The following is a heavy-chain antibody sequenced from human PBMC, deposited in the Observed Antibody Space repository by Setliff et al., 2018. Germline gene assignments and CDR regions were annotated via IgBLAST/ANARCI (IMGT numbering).Heavy chain of an antibody. J-gene: IGHJ4*02. V-gene: IGHV4-34*01. CDR1: GGSFSGYY. Sequence: SETLSLTCAVYGGSFSGYYWIWIRQPTGKGLEWIGEINHSGSTNYNPSLTSRVTISVDASKNQFSLQLNSVTAADTAVYYCASELGMGGRDYWGQGTLVTVSS. D-gene: IGHD7-27*01. CDR3: ASELGMGGRDY. CDR2: INHSGST.